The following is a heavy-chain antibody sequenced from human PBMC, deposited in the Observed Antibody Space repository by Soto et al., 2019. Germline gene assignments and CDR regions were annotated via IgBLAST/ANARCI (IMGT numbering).Heavy chain of an antibody. CDR3: ARVSRGQWPAATFDY. D-gene: IGHD6-19*01. J-gene: IGHJ4*02. V-gene: IGHV3-30*14. CDR1: GFTFSSYA. Sequence: QVQLVESGGGVVQPGRSLRLSAAASGFTFSSYAMHWVRQAPAKWLDRVAVISYDGSNKYYADSVKGRFTSSRDNSTSGLSLQMNSLRAEDTAVYYCARVSRGQWPAATFDYWGQGTLVTVSS. CDR2: ISYDGSNK.